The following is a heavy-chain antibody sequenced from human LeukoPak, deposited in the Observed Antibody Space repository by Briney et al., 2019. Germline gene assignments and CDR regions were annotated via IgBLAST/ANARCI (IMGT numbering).Heavy chain of an antibody. D-gene: IGHD3-9*01. CDR2: ISSSSYI. CDR3: AREGDYDILTGYYVDY. CDR1: GFTFSSYS. Sequence: GGSLRLSCAASGFTFSSYSMNWVRQAPGKGLEWVSSISSSSYIYYADSVKGRFTISRDNAKNSLYLQMNSLRAEDTAVYYCAREGDYDILTGYYVDYWGQGTLVTVSS. J-gene: IGHJ4*02. V-gene: IGHV3-21*01.